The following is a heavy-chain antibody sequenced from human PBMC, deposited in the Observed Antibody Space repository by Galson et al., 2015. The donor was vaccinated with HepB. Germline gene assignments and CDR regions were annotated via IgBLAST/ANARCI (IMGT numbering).Heavy chain of an antibody. CDR2: INTHNGDT. Sequence: SVKVSCKGSGYKFANFGISWVRQAPRQGLEWMGWINTHNGDTNYARKFLGRVTMTTGTSTSTAYMELRNLRYDDTALYYCAKDYAVTTKSWFDPWGQGTLVTVSS. V-gene: IGHV1-18*01. J-gene: IGHJ5*02. CDR1: GYKFANFG. D-gene: IGHD4-17*01. CDR3: AKDYAVTTKSWFDP.